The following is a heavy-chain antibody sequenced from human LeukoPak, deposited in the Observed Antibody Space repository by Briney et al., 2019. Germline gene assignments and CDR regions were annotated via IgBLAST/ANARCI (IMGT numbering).Heavy chain of an antibody. CDR3: ARVLTGYYNFDY. J-gene: IGHJ4*02. D-gene: IGHD3-9*01. Sequence: PGGSLRLSCATSGFTFSSYAMSWVRQAPGKGLEWVSAISGSGGSTYDADAVKGRFTISRDNSKNTLYLQMNSLRAEDTAVYYCARVLTGYYNFDYWGQGTLVTVSS. V-gene: IGHV3-23*01. CDR1: GFTFSSYA. CDR2: ISGSGGST.